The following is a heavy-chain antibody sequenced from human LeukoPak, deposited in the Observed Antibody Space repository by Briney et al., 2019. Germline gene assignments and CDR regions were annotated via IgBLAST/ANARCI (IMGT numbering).Heavy chain of an antibody. Sequence: GGSLRLSCAASGFTFSSYSMNWVSQAPGQGLEWVSVISRESRNIFYADSVKGRLTVSRDNARSSLYLQMNSTRAEDTAVYYCATSPPEGPIENWGQGTLVTVSS. D-gene: IGHD2-15*01. CDR2: ISRESRNI. CDR3: ATSPPEGPIEN. V-gene: IGHV3-21*01. J-gene: IGHJ4*02. CDR1: GFTFSSYS.